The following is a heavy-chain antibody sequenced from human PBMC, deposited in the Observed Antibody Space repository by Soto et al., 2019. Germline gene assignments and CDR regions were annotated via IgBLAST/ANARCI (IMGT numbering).Heavy chain of an antibody. V-gene: IGHV1-18*01. CDR1: GYTFTIYG. D-gene: IGHD3-3*01. Sequence: ASVKVSCKASGYTFTIYGISWVLQAPGQGLEWMGWISAYNGNTNYAQKLQGRVTMTTDTSTSTAYMELRSLRSDDTAVYYCARVGFLEWLLYGSYFDYWGQRTLVTVSS. J-gene: IGHJ4*02. CDR2: ISAYNGNT. CDR3: ARVGFLEWLLYGSYFDY.